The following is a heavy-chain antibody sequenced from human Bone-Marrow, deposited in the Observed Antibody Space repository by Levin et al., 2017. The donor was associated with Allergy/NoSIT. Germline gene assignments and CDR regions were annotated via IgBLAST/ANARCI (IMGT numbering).Heavy chain of an antibody. Sequence: GGSLRLSCAASGFSFTKVWMTWVRQAPGKGLEWVGRIKSETDGGTIDYAAPVKGRFTISRDDSRSTLYLQMNSLKTEDTARYYCTTEVWARSIRDDYWGQGTLVTVSS. D-gene: IGHD2-21*01. J-gene: IGHJ4*02. CDR2: IKSETDGGTI. V-gene: IGHV3-15*01. CDR1: GFSFTKVW. CDR3: TTEVWARSIRDDY.